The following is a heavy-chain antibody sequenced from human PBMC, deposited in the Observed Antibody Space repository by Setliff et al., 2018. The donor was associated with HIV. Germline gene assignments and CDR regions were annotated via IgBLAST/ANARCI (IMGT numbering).Heavy chain of an antibody. V-gene: IGHV3-66*01. CDR2: IYSDDYT. CDR3: ARARGGNSEWSY. J-gene: IGHJ4*02. Sequence: PGGSLRLSCAASGFNVNNKYMSWVRQAPGKGLEWVSIIYSDDYTKYADSLKGRFTISRDNAKNTLYLQMNSLRAEDTAVYSCARARGGNSEWSYWGQGTLVTVSS. CDR1: GFNVNNKY. D-gene: IGHD2-15*01.